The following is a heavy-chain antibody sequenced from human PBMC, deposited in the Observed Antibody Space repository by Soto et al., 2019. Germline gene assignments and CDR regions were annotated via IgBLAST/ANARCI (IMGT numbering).Heavy chain of an antibody. V-gene: IGHV4-30-4*01. D-gene: IGHD2-8*02. Sequence: PSETLSLTCTVSGGSINSGDYYWSWIRQPPGKGLEWIGYINYSGTTYYKPSLKSRVTISVDTSKNQFSLRLSSVTAADTAVYYCGRDDKYGTSALAYWGRGTLVTGSS. J-gene: IGHJ4*02. CDR1: GGSINSGDYY. CDR2: INYSGTT. CDR3: GRDDKYGTSALAY.